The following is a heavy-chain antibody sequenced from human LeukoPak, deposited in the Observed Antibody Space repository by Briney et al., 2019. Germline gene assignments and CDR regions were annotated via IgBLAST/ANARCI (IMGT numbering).Heavy chain of an antibody. CDR1: GGSISSYY. CDR3: ARDGGHVDTAMEFDY. Sequence: PSETQSLTCTVSGGSISSYYWSWIRQPAGKGLEWIGRIYTSGSTNYNPSLKSRVTMSVDTSKNQFSLKLSSVTAADTAVYYCARDGGHVDTAMEFDYWGQGTLVTVSS. J-gene: IGHJ4*02. CDR2: IYTSGST. V-gene: IGHV4-4*07. D-gene: IGHD5-18*01.